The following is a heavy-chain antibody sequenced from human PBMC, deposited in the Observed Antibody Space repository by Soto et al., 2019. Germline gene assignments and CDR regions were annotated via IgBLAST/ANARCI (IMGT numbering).Heavy chain of an antibody. Sequence: GESLKISCKGSGYSFTSYWIGWVRQMPGKGLEWMGIIYPGDSDTRYSPSFQGQVTISADKSISTAYLQWSSLKASDTAMYYCARQGYSGYDRYYYYGMDVWGQGTTVTVYS. J-gene: IGHJ6*02. V-gene: IGHV5-51*01. CDR1: GYSFTSYW. CDR3: ARQGYSGYDRYYYYGMDV. D-gene: IGHD5-12*01. CDR2: IYPGDSDT.